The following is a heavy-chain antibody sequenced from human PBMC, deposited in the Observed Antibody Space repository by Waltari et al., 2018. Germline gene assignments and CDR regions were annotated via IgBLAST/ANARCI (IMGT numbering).Heavy chain of an antibody. J-gene: IGHJ4*02. Sequence: QVQLVQSGAEVKKPGASVKVSCTTSGYTLTPYHMQWVRQAPGQGLEWVGWINSNSGDRGYAQKFLGRVTMTRDTSVSTIYMELSGLKSDDTAVYYCAREGLTGRGFDYWGQGTLVTVSS. CDR3: AREGLTGRGFDY. CDR1: GYTLTPYH. V-gene: IGHV1-2*02. CDR2: INSNSGDR. D-gene: IGHD3-10*01.